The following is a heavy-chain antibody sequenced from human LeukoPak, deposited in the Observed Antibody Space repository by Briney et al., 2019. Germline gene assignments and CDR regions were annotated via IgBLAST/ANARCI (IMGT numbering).Heavy chain of an antibody. CDR2: LSGSDEST. CDR3: AKERCSTSCYLFAS. D-gene: IGHD2-2*01. Sequence: GGSLRLSCAASGFAFSTYAMNWVRQAPGKGLEWVSALSGSDESTYYADSVKGRFTISRDKSTNTVYLQMNSLRAEDTAVYYCAKERCSTSCYLFASWGQGTLVTVSS. J-gene: IGHJ4*02. V-gene: IGHV3-23*01. CDR1: GFAFSTYA.